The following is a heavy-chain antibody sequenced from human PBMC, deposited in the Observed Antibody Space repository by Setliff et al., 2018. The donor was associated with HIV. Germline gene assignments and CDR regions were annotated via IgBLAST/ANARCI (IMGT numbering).Heavy chain of an antibody. CDR2: MYYTGST. V-gene: IGHV4-39*02. D-gene: IGHD6-19*01. J-gene: IGHJ4*02. CDR3: ARDGGSSGWYFVLGYPDY. Sequence: SETLSLTCTVSGGSTDSGSYYWAWIRQPPGKGLEWIGSMYYTGSTYYNPSLKSRVTISIDTSKNQFSLKLNSVTAADTAMYYCARDGGSSGWYFVLGYPDYWGPGTLVTVSS. CDR1: GGSTDSGSYY.